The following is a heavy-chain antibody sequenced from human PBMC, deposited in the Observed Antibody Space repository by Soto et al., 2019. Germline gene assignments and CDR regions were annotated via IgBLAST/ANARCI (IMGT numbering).Heavy chain of an antibody. CDR2: INHSGST. D-gene: IGHD4-17*01. J-gene: IGHJ4*02. CDR3: ASGSKDYGGHRDLGY. Sequence: QVQLQQWGAGLLKPSETLSLTCAVYGGSFSGYYWSWIRQPPGKGLEWIGEINHSGSTNYNPSLKSRVTISVDTSKNQFSLKLSSVTAADTAVYYCASGSKDYGGHRDLGYWGQGTLVTVSS. V-gene: IGHV4-34*01. CDR1: GGSFSGYY.